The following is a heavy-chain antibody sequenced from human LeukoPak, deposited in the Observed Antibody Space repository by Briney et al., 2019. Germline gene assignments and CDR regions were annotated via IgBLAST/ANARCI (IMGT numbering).Heavy chain of an antibody. CDR3: ASPGRNYYDSSGYYYAFDI. Sequence: GASVKVSCKASGYTFTSYGISWVRQAPGQGLEWMGWISAYNGNTNYAQKLQGRVTMTTDTSTSTAYMELRSLRSEDTAVYYCASPGRNYYDSSGYYYAFDIWGQGTMVTVSS. CDR1: GYTFTSYG. D-gene: IGHD3-22*01. V-gene: IGHV1-18*01. CDR2: ISAYNGNT. J-gene: IGHJ3*02.